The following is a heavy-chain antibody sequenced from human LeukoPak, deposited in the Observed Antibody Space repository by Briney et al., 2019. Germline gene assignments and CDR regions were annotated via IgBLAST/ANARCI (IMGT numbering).Heavy chain of an antibody. J-gene: IGHJ4*02. CDR3: GKVPSYDYLGSTRGSIDF. D-gene: IGHD3-16*01. CDR1: GGSISSDY. V-gene: IGHV4-59*01. CDR2: IYYSGII. Sequence: SETLSLTCTVSGGSISSDYWSWMRQPPGKGLEWIGYIYYSGIINYHPSLGSRLTSSIDTSKTQFSLKLNSVTAADTAVYYCGKVPSYDYLGSTRGSIDFWGQGTLVTVSS.